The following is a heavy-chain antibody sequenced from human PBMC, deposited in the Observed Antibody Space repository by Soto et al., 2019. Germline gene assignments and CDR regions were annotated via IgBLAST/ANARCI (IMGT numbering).Heavy chain of an antibody. D-gene: IGHD4-17*01. Sequence: QVQLVESGGGLAKPGGSLRLSCEASGFTFGDDYMSWLHQAPGRGLEWISYISGSGSTIYYADSVKGRFTISRDNSKNSLYLEMNSLRAEDTAVYYCARGVSVNRFDPWGQGTRVTVSS. V-gene: IGHV3-11*01. CDR1: GFTFGDDY. CDR2: ISGSGSTI. CDR3: ARGVSVNRFDP. J-gene: IGHJ5*02.